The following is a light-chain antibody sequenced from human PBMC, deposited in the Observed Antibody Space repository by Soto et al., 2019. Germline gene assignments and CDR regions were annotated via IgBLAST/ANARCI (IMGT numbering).Light chain of an antibody. V-gene: IGLV2-14*01. CDR2: EVS. CDR1: SSDVGAYNY. CDR3: SSYTSSNTLV. J-gene: IGLJ2*01. Sequence: QSAPTQPASVSGSPGQSITISCTGTSSDVGAYNYVSWYQQHPGKAPKLMIFEVSDRPSGVSNRFSGSKSGYTASLTISGLQAEDEADYYCSSYTSSNTLVFGGGTQLTVL.